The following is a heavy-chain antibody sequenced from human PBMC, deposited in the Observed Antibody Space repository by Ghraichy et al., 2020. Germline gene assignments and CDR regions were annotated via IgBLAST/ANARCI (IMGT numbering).Heavy chain of an antibody. V-gene: IGHV1-69*13. J-gene: IGHJ5*02. CDR3: AHELIHLDP. CDR1: GGNFRSYG. Sequence: SVKVSCKPSGGNFRSYGYHWVRQARGQGLEWMGGIIPVSGAENYAQKFQARVTISADESTSTAYMELSSLRSEDTAVYYCAHELIHLDPWGQGTLVTVSS. CDR2: IIPVSGAE. D-gene: IGHD1-7*01.